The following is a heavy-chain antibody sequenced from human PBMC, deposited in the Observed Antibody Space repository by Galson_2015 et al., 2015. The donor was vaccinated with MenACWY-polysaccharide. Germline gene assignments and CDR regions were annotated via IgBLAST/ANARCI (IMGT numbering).Heavy chain of an antibody. D-gene: IGHD3-10*01. CDR3: ARDPRGARSSYFDN. J-gene: IGHJ4*02. CDR2: ISDSGSAI. V-gene: IGHV3-11*01. Sequence: SLRLSCAASGFTFSDSYMHWIRQAPGKGLEWVSYISDSGSAIYFADSVKGRFIISRDNAKNSLYLQMNSLRAEDTAVYYCARDPRGARSSYFDNWGQGILATVSS. CDR1: GFTFSDSY.